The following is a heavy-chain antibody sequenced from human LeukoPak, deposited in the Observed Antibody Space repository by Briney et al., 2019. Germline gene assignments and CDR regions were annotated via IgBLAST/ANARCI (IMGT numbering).Heavy chain of an antibody. CDR1: LYTLTGYY. Sequence: ASVQVSCMASLYTLTGYYMHWVRQAPGQGLAGMGWINPNSGGTNYAQKFQGRVTMTRDTSISTAYMELSRLRSDDTAVYYRARVLLPTSMVRGVLPPDSWGQGTLVTVSS. J-gene: IGHJ5*01. CDR3: ARVLLPTSMVRGVLPPDS. V-gene: IGHV1-2*02. D-gene: IGHD3-10*01. CDR2: INPNSGGT.